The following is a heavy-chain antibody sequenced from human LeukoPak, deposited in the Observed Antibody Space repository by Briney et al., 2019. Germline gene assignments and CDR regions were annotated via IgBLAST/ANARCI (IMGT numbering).Heavy chain of an antibody. CDR3: ARDPGDYYYYYMDV. Sequence: GGSLRLSCAASGFTFSSYEMSWVRQAPGKGLEWVSYISSSGSTIYNADSVKGRFTISRDNAKNSLYLQMNSLRAEDTAVFYCARDPGDYYYYYMDVWGKGTTVTVSS. CDR2: ISSSGSTI. J-gene: IGHJ6*03. D-gene: IGHD2-21*01. V-gene: IGHV3-48*03. CDR1: GFTFSSYE.